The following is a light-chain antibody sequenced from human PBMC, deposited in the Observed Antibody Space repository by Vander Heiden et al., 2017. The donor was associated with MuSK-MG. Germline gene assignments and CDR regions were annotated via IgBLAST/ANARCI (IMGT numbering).Light chain of an antibody. CDR2: SKN. Sequence: QSVLTQPPSASGTPGQRVTISCSGSSSNIGSNTVNWYQQLPGPAPKLLIYSKNQRPSGVPDRVSGSKSGTSASLAISGLQSEDEADYYCAAWDDSLNGVVFGGGTKLTVL. CDR1: SSNIGSNT. CDR3: AAWDDSLNGVV. J-gene: IGLJ2*01. V-gene: IGLV1-44*01.